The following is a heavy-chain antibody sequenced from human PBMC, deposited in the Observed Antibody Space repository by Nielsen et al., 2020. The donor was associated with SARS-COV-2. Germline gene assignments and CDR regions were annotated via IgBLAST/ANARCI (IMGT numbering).Heavy chain of an antibody. Sequence: GESLKISCAASGFTFSSYGMHWVRQAPGKGLEWVAVISYDGSNKYYADSVKGRFTISRDNSKNTLYLQMNSLRAEDTAVYYCAKDMQYYYDSSGYYPPYYYYGMDVWGQGTTVTVSS. J-gene: IGHJ6*02. CDR3: AKDMQYYYDSSGYYPPYYYYGMDV. CDR2: ISYDGSNK. CDR1: GFTFSSYG. D-gene: IGHD3-22*01. V-gene: IGHV3-30*18.